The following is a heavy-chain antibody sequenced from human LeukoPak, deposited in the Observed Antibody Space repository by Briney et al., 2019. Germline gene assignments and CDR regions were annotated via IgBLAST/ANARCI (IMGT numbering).Heavy chain of an antibody. J-gene: IGHJ4*02. Sequence: ASVKVSCTASGYTFTSYDINWVRQATGQGLEWMGWMNPNSGNTGYAQKFQGRVTMTRNTSISTAYMELSSLRSEDTAVYYCARGFGELFDFDYWGQGTLVTVSS. CDR2: MNPNSGNT. D-gene: IGHD3-10*01. CDR3: ARGFGELFDFDY. CDR1: GYTFTSYD. V-gene: IGHV1-8*01.